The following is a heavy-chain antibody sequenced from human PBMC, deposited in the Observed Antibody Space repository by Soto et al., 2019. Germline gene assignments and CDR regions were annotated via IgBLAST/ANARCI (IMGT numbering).Heavy chain of an antibody. CDR1: GGSFSSGSYY. CDR2: IYYSGST. CDR3: ASYTDMVNPTAKPVFDY. Sequence: PXASLALTFTVSGGSFSSGSYYWSWIRQPPGKGLEWIGYIYYSGSTNYNPSLKSRVTISVDTSKNQFSLKLSSVTAADTAVYYCASYTDMVNPTAKPVFDYWGQGTLVTVSS. V-gene: IGHV4-61*01. J-gene: IGHJ4*02. D-gene: IGHD5-18*01.